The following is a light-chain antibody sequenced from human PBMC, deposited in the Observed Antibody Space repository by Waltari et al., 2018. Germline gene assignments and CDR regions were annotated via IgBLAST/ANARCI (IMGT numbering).Light chain of an antibody. CDR2: EGS. CDR1: SRDVGSYNL. V-gene: IGLV2-23*01. CDR3: CSYAGSWV. Sequence: QSALTQPASVSGSPGQSITISCTGTSRDVGSYNLVAWYQQHPGKAPKRMIYEGSKRPSGVSSRFSGSKSGNTASLTISGLQAEDEADYYCCSYAGSWVFGGGTKLTVL. J-gene: IGLJ3*02.